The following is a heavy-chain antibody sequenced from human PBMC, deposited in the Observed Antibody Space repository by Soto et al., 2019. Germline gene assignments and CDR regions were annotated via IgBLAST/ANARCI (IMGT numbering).Heavy chain of an antibody. CDR1: GFTFSSYG. Sequence: PGGSLRLSCAASGFTFSSYGMHWVRQAPGKGLEWVAVISYDGSNKYYADSVKGRFTISRDNSKNTLYLQMNSLRAEDTAVYCWGKGGVRLECPCYFEYGGEGTLVAASS. V-gene: IGHV3-30*18. J-gene: IGHJ4*01. D-gene: IGHD3-16*01. CDR2: ISYDGSNK. CDR3: GKGGVRLECPCYFEY.